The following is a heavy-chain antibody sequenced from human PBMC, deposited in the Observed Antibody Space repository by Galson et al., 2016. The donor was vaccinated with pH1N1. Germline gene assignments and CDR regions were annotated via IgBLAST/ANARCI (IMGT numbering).Heavy chain of an antibody. J-gene: IGHJ2*01. CDR2: ITSGSGGI. D-gene: IGHD3-3*01. Sequence: SLRLSCAASGFPFSSYTMNWVRQAPGKALEWLSHITSGSGGINYADSVKGRFTISRDNAKNSLFLEIDSLRAEDTAVYYCTRCANGPLDFWVFDLWGRGTLVSVSP. CDR3: TRCANGPLDFWVFDL. V-gene: IGHV3-48*01. CDR1: GFPFSSYT.